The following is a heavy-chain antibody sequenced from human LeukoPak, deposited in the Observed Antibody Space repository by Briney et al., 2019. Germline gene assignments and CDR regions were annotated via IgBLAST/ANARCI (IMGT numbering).Heavy chain of an antibody. CDR3: ARVSPNTVTTLQYLDY. Sequence: GGSLRLSCAASGFTFSSYWMSWVRQAPGKGLEWVANIKQDGSEKYYVDSVKGRFTISRDNAKNPLYLQMNSLRAEDTAVYYCARVSPNTVTTLQYLDYWGQGTLVTVSS. J-gene: IGHJ4*02. D-gene: IGHD4-17*01. V-gene: IGHV3-7*01. CDR2: IKQDGSEK. CDR1: GFTFSSYW.